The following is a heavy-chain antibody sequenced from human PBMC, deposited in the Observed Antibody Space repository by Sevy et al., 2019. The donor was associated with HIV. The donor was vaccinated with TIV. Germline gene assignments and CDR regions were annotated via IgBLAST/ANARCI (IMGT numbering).Heavy chain of an antibody. CDR1: GFTFSSYS. V-gene: IGHV3-48*02. D-gene: IGHD2-15*01. CDR2: ISSSSSTI. CDR3: ARDGAVVVVAAAKRYYYYGMDV. Sequence: GGSLRLSCAASGFTFSSYSMNWVRQAPGKGLEWVSYISSSSSTIYYADSVKGRFTISRDNAKNSLYLQMNSLRDEDTAVYYWARDGAVVVVAAAKRYYYYGMDVWGQGTTVTVSS. J-gene: IGHJ6*02.